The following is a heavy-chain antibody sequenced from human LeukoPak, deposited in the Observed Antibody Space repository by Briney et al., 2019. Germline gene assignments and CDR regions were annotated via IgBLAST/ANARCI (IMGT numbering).Heavy chain of an antibody. CDR1: GFPFSNAW. Sequence: PGGSLPLSCAASGFPFSNAWMSWVRPAPGKGLDWIGRIKSKTDGATTDYAAPVKGRFTNSRDPSKNTLYLQMNSLKTEDTAVYYCTQYTYGFFQYWGQGTLVTVSS. D-gene: IGHD5-18*01. CDR2: IKSKTDGATT. J-gene: IGHJ4*02. V-gene: IGHV3-15*01. CDR3: TQYTYGFFQY.